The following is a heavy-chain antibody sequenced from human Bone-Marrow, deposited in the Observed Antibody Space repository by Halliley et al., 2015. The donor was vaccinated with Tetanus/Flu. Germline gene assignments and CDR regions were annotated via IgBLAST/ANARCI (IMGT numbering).Heavy chain of an antibody. CDR2: IYRDGNT. D-gene: IGHD3-22*01. CDR3: ARGAVGYYVGPYFDF. Sequence: TLSLTCTVSDGSVSSSGNCWGWIRQPPGKGLEWTANIYRDGNTYYNPSLKSRVTISLDTSKNQFSLRLTSVTAADTAVYYCARGAVGYYVGPYFDFWAQGTLVTVSS. CDR1: DGSVSSSGNC. J-gene: IGHJ4*02. V-gene: IGHV4-39*01.